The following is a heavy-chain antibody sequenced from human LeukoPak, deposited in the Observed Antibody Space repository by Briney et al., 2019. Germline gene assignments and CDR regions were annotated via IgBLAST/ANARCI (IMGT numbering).Heavy chain of an antibody. Sequence: GGSLRLSCAASGFTFSSYAMSWVRQAPGKGLEWVSAISGSGGSTYYADSVKGRFTISRDNSKNTLYLQMNSLRAEDTAVYYCAKVVRWGLDYYDSSGYYGAEYFQHWGQGTLVTVSS. CDR3: AKVVRWGLDYYDSSGYYGAEYFQH. J-gene: IGHJ1*01. D-gene: IGHD3-22*01. V-gene: IGHV3-23*01. CDR1: GFTFSSYA. CDR2: ISGSGGST.